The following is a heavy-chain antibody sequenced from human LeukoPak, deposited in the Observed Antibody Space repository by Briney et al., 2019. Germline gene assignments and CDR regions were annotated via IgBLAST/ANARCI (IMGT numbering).Heavy chain of an antibody. Sequence: ASVKVSCKASGYTFTGYYMHWVRQAPGQGLEWMGWINPNSGGTNYAQKFQGRVTMTRDTSISTAYMELSRLRSDDTAVYYCARVGIVAVTDGYFDYWGQGTLVTVSS. V-gene: IGHV1-2*02. CDR3: ARVGIVAVTDGYFDY. D-gene: IGHD1-26*01. J-gene: IGHJ4*02. CDR2: INPNSGGT. CDR1: GYTFTGYY.